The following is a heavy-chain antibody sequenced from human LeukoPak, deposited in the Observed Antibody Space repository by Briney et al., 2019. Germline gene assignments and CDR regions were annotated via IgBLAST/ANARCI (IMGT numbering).Heavy chain of an antibody. CDR2: INTDGSST. CDR1: GXTFSSYW. J-gene: IGHJ4*02. D-gene: IGHD6-19*01. V-gene: IGHV3-74*01. CDR3: ARVKVADSKDS. Sequence: GGSLRLSCAASGXTFSSYWVHWVRQAPGKGLVWVSRINTDGSSTYYADSVKGRFTISRDNAKNTLYLQMNSLRVEDTAVYYCARVKVADSKDSWGQGTLVTVSS.